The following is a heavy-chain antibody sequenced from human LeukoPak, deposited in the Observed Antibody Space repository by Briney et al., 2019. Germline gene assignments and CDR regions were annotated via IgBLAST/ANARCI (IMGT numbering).Heavy chain of an antibody. CDR2: ISYDGSNK. CDR1: GFTFNSYG. D-gene: IGHD2-21*01. J-gene: IGHJ4*02. V-gene: IGHV3-30*18. CDR3: AKDQLPLGILWWCPVDY. Sequence: GGSLRLSCAASGFTFNSYGMHWVRQAPGKGLEWVAVISYDGSNKYYADSVKGRFTISRDNSKNTLYLQMNSLRAEDTAVYYCAKDQLPLGILWWCPVDYWGQGTLVTVSS.